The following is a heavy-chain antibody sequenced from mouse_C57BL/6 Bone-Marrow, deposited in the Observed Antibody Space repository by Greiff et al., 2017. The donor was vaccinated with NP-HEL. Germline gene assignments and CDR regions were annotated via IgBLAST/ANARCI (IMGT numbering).Heavy chain of an antibody. CDR3: ARSGIDYYSNLFDC. CDR2: IYWDDDK. CDR1: GFSLSTSGMG. D-gene: IGHD2-5*01. V-gene: IGHV8-12*01. Sequence: QVTLKVSGPGILQSSQTLSLPCSFSGFSLSTSGMGVSWIRQPSGKGLEWLAHIYWDDDKRYNPSLKSRLTISKDTSRNQVFLKITSVDTADNATYYCARSGIDYYSNLFDCWGQGTTLTVSS. J-gene: IGHJ2*01.